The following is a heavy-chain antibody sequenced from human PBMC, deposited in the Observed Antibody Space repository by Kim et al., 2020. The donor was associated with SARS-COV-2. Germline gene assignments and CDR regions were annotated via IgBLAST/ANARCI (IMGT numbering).Heavy chain of an antibody. Sequence: GGSLRLSCAASGFTFSSYWMSWVRQAPGKGLEWVANIKQDGSGKYYVDSVKGRFTITSDNANTSQYPQLNSISAEATAVYYCAREGTWGQGTTVTVSS. V-gene: IGHV3-7*03. CDR1: GFTFSSYW. J-gene: IGHJ5*02. CDR3: AREGT. CDR2: IKQDGSGK.